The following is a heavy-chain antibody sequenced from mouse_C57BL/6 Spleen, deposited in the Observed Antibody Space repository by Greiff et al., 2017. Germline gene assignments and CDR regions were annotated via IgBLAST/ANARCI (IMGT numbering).Heavy chain of an antibody. CDR1: GYSITSGYY. V-gene: IGHV3-6*01. CDR2: ISYDGSN. J-gene: IGHJ1*03. Sequence: EVKLMESGPGLVKPSQSLSLTCSVTGYSITSGYYWNWIRQFPGNKLEWMGYISYDGSNNYNPSLKNRISITRDTSKNQFFLKLNSVTTEDTATYYCARDLEGDWYFDVWGTGTTVTVSS. CDR3: ARDLEGDWYFDV.